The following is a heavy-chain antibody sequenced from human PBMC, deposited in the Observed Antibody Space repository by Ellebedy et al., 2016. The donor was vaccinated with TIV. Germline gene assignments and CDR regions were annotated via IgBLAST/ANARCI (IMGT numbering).Heavy chain of an antibody. D-gene: IGHD6-13*01. Sequence: SVKVSXXASGGTFSSYAISWVRQAPGQGLEWMGGIIPIFGTANYAQKFQGRVTITADESTSTAYMELSSLRSEDTAVYYCARSNSSSWYGSDYWGQGTLVTVSS. J-gene: IGHJ4*02. CDR1: GGTFSSYA. CDR2: IIPIFGTA. CDR3: ARSNSSSWYGSDY. V-gene: IGHV1-69*13.